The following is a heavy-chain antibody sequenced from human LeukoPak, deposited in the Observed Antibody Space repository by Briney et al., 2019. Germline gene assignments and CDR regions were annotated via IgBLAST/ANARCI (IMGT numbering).Heavy chain of an antibody. V-gene: IGHV3-53*01. CDR3: ASETYYYDSSGYQNTFDI. CDR1: RFTFSSYA. J-gene: IGHJ3*02. D-gene: IGHD3-22*01. Sequence: GGSLRLSCAASRFTFSSYAMHWVRQAPGKGLEWVSVIYSGGSTYYADSVKGRFTISRDNSKNTLYLQMNSLRAEDTAVYYCASETYYYDSSGYQNTFDIWGQGTMVTVSS. CDR2: IYSGGST.